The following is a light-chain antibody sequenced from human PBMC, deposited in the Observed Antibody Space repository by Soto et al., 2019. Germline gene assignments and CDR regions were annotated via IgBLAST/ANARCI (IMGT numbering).Light chain of an antibody. Sequence: QSALTQPASVSESPGQSITISCTGTSSDVGGYDYVSWYQQHPGKAPKLIIYDVSDRPSGVSNRFSGSKSGNTASLTISGLQAEDEADYYCSSYTSSSTDVFGPGTKVTVL. J-gene: IGLJ1*01. CDR1: SSDVGGYDY. V-gene: IGLV2-14*03. CDR3: SSYTSSSTDV. CDR2: DVS.